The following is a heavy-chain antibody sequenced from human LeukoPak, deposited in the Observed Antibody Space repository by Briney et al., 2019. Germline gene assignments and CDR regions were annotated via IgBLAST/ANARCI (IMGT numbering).Heavy chain of an antibody. CDR3: AKEGRYGEYLHY. D-gene: IGHD4/OR15-4a*01. Sequence: PGGSLRLSCAASGFAFSNYGIYWVRQAPGKGLEWVTVISNDGSEKYPADSVKGRFSISRDNSKNTVYLQMDSLRPDDTAMYYCAKEGRYGEYLHYWGQGTLVTVSS. J-gene: IGHJ4*02. CDR2: ISNDGSEK. CDR1: GFAFSNYG. V-gene: IGHV3-30*18.